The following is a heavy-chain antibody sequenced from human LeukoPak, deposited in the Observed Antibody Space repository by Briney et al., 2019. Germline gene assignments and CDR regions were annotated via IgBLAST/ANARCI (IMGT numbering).Heavy chain of an antibody. CDR1: GYTFTYSY. Sequence: ASVKVSCKASGYTFTYSYLHLMRQAPGQGLEWMGWINTNTGATDYAQNFQGRVAMTRATSISTAYMDLSRLRSAHKAELFFPRGAVYYENSGHSPDFDYWGQGTLVSVSS. D-gene: IGHD3-22*01. CDR2: INTNTGAT. CDR3: PRGAVYYENSGHSPDFDY. J-gene: IGHJ4*02. V-gene: IGHV1-2*02.